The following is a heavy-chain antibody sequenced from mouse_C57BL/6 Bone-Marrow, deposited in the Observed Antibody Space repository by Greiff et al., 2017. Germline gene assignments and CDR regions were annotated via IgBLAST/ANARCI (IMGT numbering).Heavy chain of an antibody. CDR3: AICPYDYDWYFDV. Sequence: QVQLQQPGAELVKPGASVKLSCKASGYTFTSYWMHWVKQRPGQGLEWIGMIHPNSGSTNYNEKFKSKATLTVDKSSSTAYMQLSSLTSEDSAVYYCAICPYDYDWYFDVWGTGTTVTVSS. V-gene: IGHV1-64*01. CDR2: IHPNSGST. D-gene: IGHD2-4*01. J-gene: IGHJ1*03. CDR1: GYTFTSYW.